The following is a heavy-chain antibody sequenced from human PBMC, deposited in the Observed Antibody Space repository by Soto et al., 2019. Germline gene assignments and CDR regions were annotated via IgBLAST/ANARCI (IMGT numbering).Heavy chain of an antibody. D-gene: IGHD3-3*01. Sequence: PSETLSLTCTVSGGPISSGGYYWSWIRQHPGKGLEWIGYIYYSGSTYYNPSLKSRVTISVDTSKNQFSLKLSSVTAADTAVYYCARVITIFGVITIYGMDVWGQGTMVTVSS. CDR1: GGPISSGGYY. CDR3: ARVITIFGVITIYGMDV. V-gene: IGHV4-31*03. CDR2: IYYSGST. J-gene: IGHJ6*02.